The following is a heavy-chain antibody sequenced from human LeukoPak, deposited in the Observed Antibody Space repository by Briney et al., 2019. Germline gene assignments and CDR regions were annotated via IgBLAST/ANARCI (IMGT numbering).Heavy chain of an antibody. D-gene: IGHD3-10*01. CDR1: GFTFSSYG. CDR2: ISGSGGST. CDR3: ASSLDDYYGSGSPPPWFDP. J-gene: IGHJ5*02. V-gene: IGHV3-23*01. Sequence: PGGSLRLSCAASGFTFSSYGMSWVRQAPGKGLEWVSAISGSGGSTYYADSVKGRFTISRDNSKNTLYLQMNSLRAEDTAVYYCASSLDDYYGSGSPPPWFDPWGQGTLVTVSS.